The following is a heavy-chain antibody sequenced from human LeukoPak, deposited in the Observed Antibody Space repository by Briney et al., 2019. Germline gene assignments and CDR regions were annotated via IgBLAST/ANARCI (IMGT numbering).Heavy chain of an antibody. Sequence: SQTLSLTCTVSGGSIRSGGYYWTWVRQHPGKGLEWIGCIFHGGTTYYNPSLKGRLTISVDTSKSQFPLRLSSVTAADTAVYYCARSYSVFRTGYYSCYYMDVWGKGTTVTVSS. CDR3: ARSYSVFRTGYYSCYYMDV. CDR2: IFHGGTT. D-gene: IGHD3/OR15-3a*01. J-gene: IGHJ6*03. CDR1: GGSIRSGGYY. V-gene: IGHV4-31*03.